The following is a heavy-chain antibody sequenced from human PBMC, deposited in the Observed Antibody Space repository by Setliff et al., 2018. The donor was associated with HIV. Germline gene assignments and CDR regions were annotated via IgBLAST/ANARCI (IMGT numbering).Heavy chain of an antibody. V-gene: IGHV1-46*01. J-gene: IGHJ4*02. CDR1: GYTFTSYY. CDR3: ARPGRSGVFDY. Sequence: ASVKVSCKASGYTFTSYYLHWLRQAPGQGLEWMGISYPSDGRTQYAQKFQGRVTMTRDTSTSTAYMELNSLRSEDTAVYYCARPGRSGVFDYWGQGTLVTVSS. D-gene: IGHD1-26*01. CDR2: SYPSDGRT.